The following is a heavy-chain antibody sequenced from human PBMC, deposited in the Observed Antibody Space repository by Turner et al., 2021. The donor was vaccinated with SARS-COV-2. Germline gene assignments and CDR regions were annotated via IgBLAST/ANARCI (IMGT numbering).Heavy chain of an antibody. V-gene: IGHV1-2*02. D-gene: IGHD6-13*01. CDR3: ARGRRGGRSWYNLDY. CDR1: GYTFTGYY. J-gene: IGHJ4*02. CDR2: INHNSGGT. Sequence: QVQLVQSGAEVKKPGASVKVSCKASGYTFTGYYMHWVRQGPGQGVEGMGWINHNSGGTNYAQKFKGRVTMTRDTSISTAYMELSRLRSDDTAVYYCARGRRGGRSWYNLDYWGQGTLVTVSS.